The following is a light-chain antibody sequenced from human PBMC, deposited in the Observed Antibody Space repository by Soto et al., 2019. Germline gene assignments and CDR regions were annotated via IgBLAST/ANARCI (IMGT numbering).Light chain of an antibody. J-gene: IGLJ1*01. V-gene: IGLV2-14*01. Sequence: QSALTQPASVSGSPGQSITISCTGTSSDVGGYDYVSWYQQLPGKAPKLLIYDVNNWPSGVSHRFSGSKSGNTASLTISGLQAEDEAEYYCSSYTGSSTFVFGTGTKVTVL. CDR3: SSYTGSSTFV. CDR1: SSDVGGYDY. CDR2: DVN.